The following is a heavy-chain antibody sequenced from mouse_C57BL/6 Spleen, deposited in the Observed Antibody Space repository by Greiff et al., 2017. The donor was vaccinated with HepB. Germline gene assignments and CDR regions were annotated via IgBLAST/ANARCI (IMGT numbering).Heavy chain of an antibody. V-gene: IGHV1-56*01. CDR3: ARGEDGSSSFAY. CDR2: IFPGSGST. Sequence: VQLKESGPELVRPGASVKISCKASGYTFTRHWMQWVRQRPGPGLEWIGEIFPGSGSTYYNEKFKGTATLTVDTSSSTAYMQLSSLTSEDSAVYFCARGEDGSSSFAYWGQGTLVTVSA. J-gene: IGHJ3*01. CDR1: GYTFTRHW. D-gene: IGHD1-1*01.